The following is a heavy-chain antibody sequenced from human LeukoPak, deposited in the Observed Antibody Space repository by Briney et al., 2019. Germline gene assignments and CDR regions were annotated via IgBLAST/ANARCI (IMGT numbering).Heavy chain of an antibody. D-gene: IGHD6-6*01. CDR1: GFTFGDYA. CDR3: TRDGRRIAARFDAFDI. CDR2: IRSKAYGGTT. Sequence: GGSLGLSCTASGFTFGDYAMSWFRQAPGKGLEWVGFIRSKAYGGTTEYAASVKGRFTISRDDSKSIAYLQMNSLKTEDTAVYYCTRDGRRIAARFDAFDIWGQGTMVTVSS. V-gene: IGHV3-49*03. J-gene: IGHJ3*02.